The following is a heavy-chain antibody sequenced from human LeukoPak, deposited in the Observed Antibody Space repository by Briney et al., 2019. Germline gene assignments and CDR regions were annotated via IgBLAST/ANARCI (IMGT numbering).Heavy chain of an antibody. V-gene: IGHV3-23*01. D-gene: IGHD2-15*01. CDR3: ARDRGGGHMDV. CDR1: GFTFSGYG. Sequence: GGTLRLSCAASGFTFSGYGMSWVRQAPGKGLKWVSAISGSGGSTYYPGSVKGRFTISRENAKNSLYLQMNSLRAGDTAVYYCARDRGGGHMDVWGKGTTVTISS. J-gene: IGHJ6*03. CDR2: ISGSGGST.